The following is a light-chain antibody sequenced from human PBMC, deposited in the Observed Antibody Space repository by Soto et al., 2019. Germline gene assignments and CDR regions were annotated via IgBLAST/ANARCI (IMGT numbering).Light chain of an antibody. J-gene: IGKJ4*01. V-gene: IGKV3-15*01. CDR2: DAS. CDR1: HSAASA. Sequence: EIVLTQSPATLSVSPGERATLSCRASHSAASAVAWYQQKPGQAPRLLIYDASTRATGIPARFSGSGSATEFTLTISSLQSEDFAVYSCQQYRDWPFTFGGGTKVDLK. CDR3: QQYRDWPFT.